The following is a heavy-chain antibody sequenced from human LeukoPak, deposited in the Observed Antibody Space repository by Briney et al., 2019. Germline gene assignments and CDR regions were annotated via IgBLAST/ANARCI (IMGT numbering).Heavy chain of an antibody. CDR3: ARKGYYDFWSGYYRGYYFDY. CDR2: INHSGST. Sequence: SQTLSLTCAVSGGSFSGYYWSWIRQPPGKGLEWIGEINHSGSTNYNPSLKSRVTISVDTSKNQFSLKLSSVTAADTAAYYCARKGYYDFWSGYYRGYYFDYWGQGTLVTVSS. D-gene: IGHD3-3*01. CDR1: GGSFSGYY. J-gene: IGHJ4*02. V-gene: IGHV4-34*01.